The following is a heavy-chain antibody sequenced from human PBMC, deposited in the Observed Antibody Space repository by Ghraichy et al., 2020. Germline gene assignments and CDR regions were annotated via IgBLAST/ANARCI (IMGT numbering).Heavy chain of an antibody. V-gene: IGHV3-64D*06. Sequence: GGSLRLSCSASGFTFSSYPMHWVRQAPGKGLEYVSAIRNNGGNTYYADSVKGRFTISRDNSKNTLYLQMSNLRPEDTAVYYCVRGGYIVVVPGARRMDVWGQGTTVTVSS. J-gene: IGHJ6*02. CDR3: VRGGYIVVVPGARRMDV. CDR2: IRNNGGNT. D-gene: IGHD2-2*01. CDR1: GFTFSSYP.